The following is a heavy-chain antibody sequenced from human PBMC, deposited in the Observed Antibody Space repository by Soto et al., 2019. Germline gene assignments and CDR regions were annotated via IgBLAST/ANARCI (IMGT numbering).Heavy chain of an antibody. D-gene: IGHD3-22*01. V-gene: IGHV5-51*01. J-gene: IGHJ6*02. CDR1: GYSLTSYW. Sequence: GESLKISCKGSGYSLTSYWIGWVRQMPGKGLEWMGIIYPGDSDTRYSPSFQGQVTISADKSISTAYLQWSSLKASDTAMYYCARESSVQYDSNGYCYSSPMDVWGQGTTVTVSS. CDR3: ARESSVQYDSNGYCYSSPMDV. CDR2: IYPGDSDT.